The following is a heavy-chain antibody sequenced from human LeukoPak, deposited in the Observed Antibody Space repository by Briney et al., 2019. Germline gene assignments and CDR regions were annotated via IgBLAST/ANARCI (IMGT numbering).Heavy chain of an antibody. CDR1: GFTFSSYA. V-gene: IGHV3-30*04. J-gene: IGHJ5*02. CDR2: ISYDGSNK. D-gene: IGHD5-18*01. Sequence: GGSLRLSCAASGFTFSSYAMHWVRQAPGKGLEWVAIISYDGSNKYHADSVKGRFTIARDNSKNTLYLQMDSLRAEDTAVYYCARGGGGYSSNWFDTWAREPWSPSPQ. CDR3: ARGGGGYSSNWFDT.